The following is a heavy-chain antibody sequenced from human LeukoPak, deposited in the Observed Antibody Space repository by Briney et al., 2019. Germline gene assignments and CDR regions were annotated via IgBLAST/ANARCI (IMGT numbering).Heavy chain of an antibody. CDR3: ARPVIAAAGPRYYFHY. D-gene: IGHD6-13*01. Sequence: GGSLRLSCAASGFTFSDYYMSWIRQAPGKGLEWVSYISSSGSPIYYADSVKGRFTISRDNAKNSLYLQMNSLRAEDTAVYYCARPVIAAAGPRYYFHYWGQGTLVTVSS. J-gene: IGHJ4*02. V-gene: IGHV3-11*01. CDR1: GFTFSDYY. CDR2: ISSSGSPI.